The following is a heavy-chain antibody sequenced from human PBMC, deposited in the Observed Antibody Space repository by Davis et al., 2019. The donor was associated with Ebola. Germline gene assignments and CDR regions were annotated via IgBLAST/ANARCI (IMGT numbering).Heavy chain of an antibody. CDR2: INHSGST. D-gene: IGHD6-13*01. Sequence: ESLKISCAASGFTFSSYEMNWVRQAPGKGLEWIGEINHSGSTNYNPSLKSRVTISVDKSKNQFSLKLSSVTAADTAVYYCARGGYSSSWYWFDPWGQGTLVTVSS. J-gene: IGHJ5*02. CDR1: GFTFSSYE. V-gene: IGHV4-34*01. CDR3: ARGGYSSSWYWFDP.